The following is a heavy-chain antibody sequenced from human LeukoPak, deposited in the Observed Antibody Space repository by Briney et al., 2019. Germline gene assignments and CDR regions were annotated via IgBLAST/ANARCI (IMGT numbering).Heavy chain of an antibody. J-gene: IGHJ4*02. CDR3: ARDSHFDY. CDR1: GYTFTGYY. V-gene: IGHV1-2*02. Sequence: ASVKVSCKASGYTFTGYYMHWVRQAPGQGLEWMGGINPNSGGTNYAQKFQGRVTITRDTSSSTAYMELSRLRSDDTAVYYCARDSHFDYWGQGTLVTVSS. CDR2: INPNSGGT.